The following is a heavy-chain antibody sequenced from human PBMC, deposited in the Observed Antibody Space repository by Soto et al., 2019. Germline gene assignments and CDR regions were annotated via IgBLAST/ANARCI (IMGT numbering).Heavy chain of an antibody. CDR2: IIPIFGTA. Sequence: SVKDSCKASGYTFTSYGISWVRQAPGQGLEWMGGIIPIFGTANYAQKFQGRVTITADESTSTAYMELSSLRSEDTAVYYCARSGYGTTYGMDVWGQGTTVTVSS. CDR1: GYTFTSYG. CDR3: ARSGYGTTYGMDV. J-gene: IGHJ6*02. D-gene: IGHD5-12*01. V-gene: IGHV1-69*01.